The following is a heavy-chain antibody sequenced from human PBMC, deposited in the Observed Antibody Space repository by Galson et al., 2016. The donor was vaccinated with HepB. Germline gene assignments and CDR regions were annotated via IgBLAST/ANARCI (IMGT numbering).Heavy chain of an antibody. V-gene: IGHV3-21*01. CDR3: AGYNYYAMDV. J-gene: IGHJ6*02. Sequence: SLRLSCAASKFTFSRYRLNWVRRAPGKGLECVSSINTRSSDIYDADSVKGRFTISRDNAKNTVYLQMNSLRVEDTAVYYCAGYNYYAMDVWGQGTTVTVS. CDR2: INTRSSDI. CDR1: KFTFSRYR.